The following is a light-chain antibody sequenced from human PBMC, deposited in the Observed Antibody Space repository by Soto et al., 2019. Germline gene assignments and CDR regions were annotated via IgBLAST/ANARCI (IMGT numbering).Light chain of an antibody. V-gene: IGLV1-44*01. CDR2: SNN. J-gene: IGLJ3*02. CDR1: SSNIGSNT. Sequence: QSVLTQPPSASGTPGQRVTISCSGSSSNIGSNTVNWYQQLPGTAPKLLIYSNNQRPSGVPDRFSGSKSGTSASLAISGLQSEDEAAYYCAAWDDSLNGPVFGGGTKVTVL. CDR3: AAWDDSLNGPV.